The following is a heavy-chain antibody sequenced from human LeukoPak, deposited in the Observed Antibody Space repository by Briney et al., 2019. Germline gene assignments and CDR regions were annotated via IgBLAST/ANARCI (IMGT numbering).Heavy chain of an antibody. CDR1: VFIFDDYG. Sequence: GGCLRLSHAAPVFIFDDYGMSGVSQARGKGLEWVSGISWHADTTSYADSVKGRFTISRDNTKNSLDLQMNSLIADDTALYYCARLGGNWNDPGDYWGQGTLVTVSS. CDR3: ARLGGNWNDPGDY. J-gene: IGHJ4*02. D-gene: IGHD1-1*01. CDR2: ISWHADTT. V-gene: IGHV3-20*03.